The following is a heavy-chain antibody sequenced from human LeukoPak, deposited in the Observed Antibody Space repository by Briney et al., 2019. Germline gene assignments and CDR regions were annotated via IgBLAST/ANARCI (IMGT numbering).Heavy chain of an antibody. J-gene: IGHJ5*02. Sequence: GGSLRLSCVASGFSLITYSMNWVRQTPGKGLEWVSYISSTSTTIYYTDFVRGRFTVSRDNANNSLFLQMNSLRDEDTAVYYCAREEYQRGWFGPWGQGILVTVSS. CDR1: GFSLITYS. CDR2: ISSTSTTI. D-gene: IGHD2/OR15-2a*01. CDR3: AREEYQRGWFGP. V-gene: IGHV3-48*02.